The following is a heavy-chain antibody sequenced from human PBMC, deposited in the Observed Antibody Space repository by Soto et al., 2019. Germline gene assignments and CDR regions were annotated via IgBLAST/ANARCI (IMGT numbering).Heavy chain of an antibody. CDR2: LNPNTGDS. CDR1: GYTFTSYD. D-gene: IGHD1-1*01. V-gene: IGHV1-8*01. Sequence: ASVKVSCKASGYTFTSYDIYWVRQATGQGLEWMGWLNPNTGDSAYVQKFQGRISVTSDTSINTVHMELSSLRSEDTAVYYCARRAETNGWNGFGADKYYFDFWGQGTLVTVSS. J-gene: IGHJ4*02. CDR3: ARRAETNGWNGFGADKYYFDF.